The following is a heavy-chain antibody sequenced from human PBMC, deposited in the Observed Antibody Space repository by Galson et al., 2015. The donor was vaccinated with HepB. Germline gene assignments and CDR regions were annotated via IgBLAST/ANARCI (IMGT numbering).Heavy chain of an antibody. V-gene: IGHV5-51*01. CDR2: IFPADSDI. J-gene: IGHJ5*02. CDR3: ARSRTVVMDRLDP. D-gene: IGHD2-21*01. CDR1: GYSFSSYW. Sequence: QSGAEVKKPGESLKISCKASGYSFSSYWIAWVRQMPGKGLEWMGIIFPADSDIRYSPSFQGQVTISAEKSNSTAYLQWSSLKASDSAIDFCARSRTVVMDRLDPWGQGTLVTVSS.